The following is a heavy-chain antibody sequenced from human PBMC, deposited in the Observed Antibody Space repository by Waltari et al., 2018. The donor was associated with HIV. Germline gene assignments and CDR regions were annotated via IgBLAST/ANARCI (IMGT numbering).Heavy chain of an antibody. Sequence: QVQLQQWGAGLLKPSETLSLTCAVYGGSFSGYYWSWIRQPPGKGLEWIGEINHSGSTNYNPSLKSRVTISVDTSKNQFSLKLSSVTAADTAVYYCARGQLLWFGELLRLHPWGQGTLVTVSS. J-gene: IGHJ5*02. V-gene: IGHV4-34*01. CDR3: ARGQLLWFGELLRLHP. CDR2: INHSGST. D-gene: IGHD3-10*01. CDR1: GGSFSGYY.